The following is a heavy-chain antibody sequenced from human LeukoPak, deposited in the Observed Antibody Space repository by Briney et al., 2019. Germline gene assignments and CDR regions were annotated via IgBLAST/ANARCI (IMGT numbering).Heavy chain of an antibody. V-gene: IGHV1-24*01. D-gene: IGHD5-12*01. Sequence: ASVKVSCKVSGYTLTELSMHWVRQAPGKGLEWMGGFDPEDGETIYAQKFQGRVTMTEDTSTDTAYMELSSLRSEDTAVYYCARGDIEGYERSYYYYMDVWGKGTTVTISS. CDR3: ARGDIEGYERSYYYYMDV. J-gene: IGHJ6*03. CDR1: GYTLTELS. CDR2: FDPEDGET.